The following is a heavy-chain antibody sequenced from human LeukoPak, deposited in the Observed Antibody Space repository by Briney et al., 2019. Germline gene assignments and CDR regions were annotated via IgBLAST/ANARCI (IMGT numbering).Heavy chain of an antibody. CDR2: ISSSGSTI. CDR3: AKGDCTSTRCYRGYFDY. CDR1: GFTFSDYY. D-gene: IGHD2-2*02. V-gene: IGHV3-11*01. J-gene: IGHJ4*02. Sequence: PGGSLRLSCAASGFTFSDYYMSWIRQAPGKGLEWVSYISSSGSTIYYADSVKGRFTISRDNAKNSLYLQMNSLRAEDTAVYYCAKGDCTSTRCYRGYFDYWGQGSLLIVSS.